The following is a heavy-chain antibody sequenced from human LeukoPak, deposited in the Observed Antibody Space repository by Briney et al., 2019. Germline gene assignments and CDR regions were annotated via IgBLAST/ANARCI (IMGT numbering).Heavy chain of an antibody. V-gene: IGHV1-18*01. CDR2: ISAYNGNT. J-gene: IGHJ4*02. CDR1: GYTFTSYG. D-gene: IGHD3-22*01. CDR3: ARDLVPSDSSGYYPRFDY. Sequence: ASVKVSCKASGYTFTSYGISWVRQAPGQGLEWMGWISAYNGNTNYAQKLQGRVTMTTDTSTSTAYMELRSLSSDDTAVYYCARDLVPSDSSGYYPRFDYWGQGTLVTVSS.